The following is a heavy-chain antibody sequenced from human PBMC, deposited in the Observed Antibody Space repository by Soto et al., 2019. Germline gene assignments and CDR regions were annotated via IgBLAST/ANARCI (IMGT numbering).Heavy chain of an antibody. J-gene: IGHJ4*02. CDR1: GYTFTSYD. D-gene: IGHD1-1*01. CDR2: MNPNTGNS. CDR3: ARRAETNGWNGFGADKYYFDF. Sequence: QVQLVQSGAEVRKPGASVKVSCEASGYTFTSYDIYWVRQATGQGLEWMGWMNPNTGNSGYAQEFQGRLTMTSDTSISTAHMELSSLRSEDTAVYYCARRAETNGWNGFGADKYYFDFWGQGTLVTVSS. V-gene: IGHV1-8*01.